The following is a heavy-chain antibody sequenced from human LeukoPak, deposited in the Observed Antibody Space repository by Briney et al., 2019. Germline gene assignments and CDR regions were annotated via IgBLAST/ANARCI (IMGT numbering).Heavy chain of an antibody. V-gene: IGHV4-4*07. Sequence: SETLSLTCSVSGGSISGYYWTWIRQPAGKGLEWIGRVYTSGSTHYNPSLKTRLTMPVDTSKNQFSLKLSSVAAADTAVYYCARGYGYYDYWGQGTLVTVSS. CDR2: VYTSGST. CDR1: GGSISGYY. J-gene: IGHJ4*02. D-gene: IGHD5-18*01. CDR3: ARGYGYYDY.